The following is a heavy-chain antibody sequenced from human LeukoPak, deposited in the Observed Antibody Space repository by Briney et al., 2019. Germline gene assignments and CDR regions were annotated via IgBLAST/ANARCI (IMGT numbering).Heavy chain of an antibody. D-gene: IGHD3-9*01. J-gene: IGHJ6*02. V-gene: IGHV4-34*01. CDR3: AVRYFDWLLTGAYYYGMDV. CDR2: INHSGST. Sequence: SETLSLTCTVSGGSISSYYWSWIRQPPGKGLEWIGEINHSGSTNYNPSLKSRVTISVDTSKNQFSLKLSSVTAADTAVYYCAVRYFDWLLTGAYYYGMDVWGQGTTVTVSS. CDR1: GGSISSYY.